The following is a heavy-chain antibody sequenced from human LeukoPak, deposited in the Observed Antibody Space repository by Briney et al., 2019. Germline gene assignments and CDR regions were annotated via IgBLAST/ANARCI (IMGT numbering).Heavy chain of an antibody. Sequence: SETLSLTCTVSGGSFSGFYWTWIRQPPGKGLEWIGEITHTGSTSYHPSLMSRVTISVDTSKNQFSLKLSSVTAADTTVYYCARGAPGRDDGLDIWGQGTMVTVSS. CDR2: ITHTGST. D-gene: IGHD5-24*01. CDR1: GGSFSGFY. J-gene: IGHJ3*02. CDR3: ARGAPGRDDGLDI. V-gene: IGHV4-34*01.